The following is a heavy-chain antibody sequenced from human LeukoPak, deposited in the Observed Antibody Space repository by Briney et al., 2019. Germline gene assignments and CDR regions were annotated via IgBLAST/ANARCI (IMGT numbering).Heavy chain of an antibody. V-gene: IGHV3-21*01. D-gene: IGHD3-22*01. Sequence: GGSLRLSCAGSGFTFNTYNMDWVRQAPGKGLEWVSSISSSSSYIYYADSVKGRFTISRDNAKNSLYLQMNSLRAEDTAVYYCARLYDGSAYHADHFDYWGQGTLVIVSS. CDR2: ISSSSSYI. J-gene: IGHJ4*02. CDR3: ARLYDGSAYHADHFDY. CDR1: GFTFNTYN.